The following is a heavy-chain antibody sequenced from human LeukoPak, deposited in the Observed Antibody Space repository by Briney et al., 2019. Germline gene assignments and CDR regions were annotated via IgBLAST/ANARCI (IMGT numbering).Heavy chain of an antibody. CDR1: GGSISSSSYY. V-gene: IGHV4-39*01. J-gene: IGHJ4*02. Sequence: SETLSLTYTVSGGSISSSSYYWGWIRQPPGKGLEWIGSIYYSGSTYYNPSLKSRVTISVDTSKNQFSLKLSSVTAADTAVYYCARLSSSGWYFDYWGQGTLVTVSS. CDR2: IYYSGST. CDR3: ARLSSSGWYFDY. D-gene: IGHD6-19*01.